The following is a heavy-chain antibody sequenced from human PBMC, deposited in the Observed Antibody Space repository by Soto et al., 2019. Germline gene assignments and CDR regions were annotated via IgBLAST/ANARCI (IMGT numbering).Heavy chain of an antibody. V-gene: IGHV3-33*01. D-gene: IGHD3-22*01. Sequence: GGSLKLCCAASGFTFSSYGMHWVRQAPGKGLEWVAVIWYDGSNKYYADSVKGRFTISRDNSKNTLYLQMNSLRAEDTAVYYCARDQWNDSSGYSMYYFDYWGQGTLVTVSS. CDR3: ARDQWNDSSGYSMYYFDY. CDR1: GFTFSSYG. CDR2: IWYDGSNK. J-gene: IGHJ4*02.